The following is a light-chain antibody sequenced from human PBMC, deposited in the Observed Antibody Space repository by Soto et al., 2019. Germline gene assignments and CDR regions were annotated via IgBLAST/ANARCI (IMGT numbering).Light chain of an antibody. CDR2: DAS. V-gene: IGKV1-5*01. J-gene: IGKJ3*01. CDR1: QSISSW. CDR3: QYYSSYSPT. Sequence: DIQMTQSPSTLSASVGDRVTITCRASQSISSWLAWYQQKSGKAPKLLSHDASSLESGVPSRFSGSGSGTEFTLTISSLQPDDFATYYCQYYSSYSPTFGPGTTVEIK.